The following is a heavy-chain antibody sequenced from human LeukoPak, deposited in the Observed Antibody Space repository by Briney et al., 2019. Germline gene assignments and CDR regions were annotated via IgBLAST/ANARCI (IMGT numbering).Heavy chain of an antibody. V-gene: IGHV4-38-2*02. Sequence: SETLSLTCTVSGYFISNGYYWGWVRQPPGKGLEWVGSISHRGSTYYNPSLRSRITISLDRSKQKFSLKLTSVTAADTAVYYCARGSGYDWAPYYMDVWGKGTTVTISS. D-gene: IGHD5-12*01. CDR3: ARGSGYDWAPYYMDV. CDR2: ISHRGST. CDR1: GYFISNGYY. J-gene: IGHJ6*03.